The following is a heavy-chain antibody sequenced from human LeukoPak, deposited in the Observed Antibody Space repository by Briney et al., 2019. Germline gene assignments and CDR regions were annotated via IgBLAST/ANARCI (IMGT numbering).Heavy chain of an antibody. CDR1: GFSFTTYW. CDR2: INHSGST. J-gene: IGHJ4*02. V-gene: IGHV4-34*01. D-gene: IGHD4-17*01. CDR3: ARQEDYASDY. Sequence: PGGSLRLSCAASGFSFTTYWMSWVRQAPGKGLEWIGEINHSGSTNYNPSLKRRVTISVDTSKNQFSLKLSSVTAADTAVYYCARQEDYASDYWGQGTLVTVSS.